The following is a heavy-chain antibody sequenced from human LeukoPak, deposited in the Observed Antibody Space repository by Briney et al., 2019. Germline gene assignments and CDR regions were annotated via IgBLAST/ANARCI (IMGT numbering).Heavy chain of an antibody. V-gene: IGHV4-59*01. CDR1: GGSISSYY. CDR2: IYYSGST. D-gene: IGHD5-24*01. J-gene: IGHJ4*02. CDR3: ARARVKDGYNPPYFDY. Sequence: PSQTLSLTCTVSGGSISSYYWSWIRQPPGKGLEWIGYIYYSGSTNYNPSLKSRVTISVDTSKNQFSLKLSSVTAADTAVYYCARARVKDGYNPPYFDYWGQGTLVTVSS.